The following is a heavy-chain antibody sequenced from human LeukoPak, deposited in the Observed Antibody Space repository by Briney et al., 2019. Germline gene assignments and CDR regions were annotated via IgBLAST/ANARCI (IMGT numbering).Heavy chain of an antibody. CDR3: ARVSGWYWFDK. CDR1: GYTFSSYA. CDR2: ISSDGRIT. J-gene: IGHJ4*02. D-gene: IGHD6-19*01. Sequence: PGGSLRLSCSGSGYTFSSYAMHWVRQAPGKGLEYVSAISSDGRITYYANSVKGRFTISRDNSKNTLYLQMGSLRVEDMAVYYCARVSGWYWFDKWGQGTLVTVSP. V-gene: IGHV3-64*01.